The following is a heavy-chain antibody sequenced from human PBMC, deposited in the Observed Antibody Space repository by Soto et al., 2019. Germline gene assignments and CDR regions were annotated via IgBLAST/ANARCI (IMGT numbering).Heavy chain of an antibody. J-gene: IGHJ6*02. CDR3: ARMFGFSYGPANRGMDV. Sequence: QVQLVESGGGVAQPGRSLRLFCAASGFTLSSYSLHWVRQSPGKALEWVAAISSDGTEKHYADSVKGRFTISRDNSKNTLSLQLNSLRTEDTAVYYCARMFGFSYGPANRGMDVWGQGTKVTVSS. CDR1: GFTLSSYS. D-gene: IGHD5-18*01. CDR2: ISSDGTEK. V-gene: IGHV3-30*04.